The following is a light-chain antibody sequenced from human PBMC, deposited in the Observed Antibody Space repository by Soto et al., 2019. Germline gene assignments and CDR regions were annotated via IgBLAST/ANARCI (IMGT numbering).Light chain of an antibody. Sequence: ENVFTQSPSTLSFSPGERATLSCRASQSVSSSYLAWYQQKPGQAPRLLIYGASSRATGIPDRFSGSGSGTDFTLTISRLEPEDFAVYYCQQYGSSPKTFGQGTKVDI. CDR2: GAS. J-gene: IGKJ1*01. V-gene: IGKV3-20*01. CDR1: QSVSSSY. CDR3: QQYGSSPKT.